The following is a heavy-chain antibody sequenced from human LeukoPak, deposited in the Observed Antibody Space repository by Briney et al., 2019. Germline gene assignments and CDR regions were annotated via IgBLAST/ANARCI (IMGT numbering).Heavy chain of an antibody. J-gene: IGHJ4*02. D-gene: IGHD6-19*01. CDR1: GGSISSGGYY. CDR2: IYYSGST. CDR3: ARGGYLAVAGSFDY. V-gene: IGHV4-31*03. Sequence: SETLSLTCTVSGGSISSGGYYWSWIRQHPGKGLEWIVYIYYSGSTYYNPSLKSRVTISIDTSKNQFSLKLSSVTAADTAVYYWARGGYLAVAGSFDYWGQGTLVTVAS.